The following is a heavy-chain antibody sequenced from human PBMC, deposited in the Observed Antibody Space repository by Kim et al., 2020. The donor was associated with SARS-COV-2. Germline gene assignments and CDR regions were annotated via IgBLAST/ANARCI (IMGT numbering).Heavy chain of an antibody. J-gene: IGHJ4*02. CDR2: ISVSGGST. CDR1: GFTFSSYS. D-gene: IGHD6-6*01. CDR3: ANDPGSSSSYRAHRE. V-gene: IGHV3-23*01. Sequence: GGSLRLSCAASGFTFSSYSMSWVRQAPGKGLEWVSSISVSGGSTYFADSVKGCFTITRDTSNNTLYLQKSTLRAENTAVYFCANDPGSSSSYRAHREWGQGTRVTVSS.